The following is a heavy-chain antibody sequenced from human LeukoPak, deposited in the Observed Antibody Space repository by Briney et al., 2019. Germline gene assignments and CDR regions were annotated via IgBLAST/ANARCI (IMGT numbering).Heavy chain of an antibody. V-gene: IGHV3-7*01. CDR3: TIGSGDQ. CDR2: INYDGSDK. Sequence: GGSLRLSCAASGFTFSNYWMNWVRQAPGKGLEWVASINYDGSDKYYVDSLKGRFSVSRDNTKNSLYLQMNSLRGEDTAMYYCTIGSGDQWGQGNLVTVSS. J-gene: IGHJ4*02. CDR1: GFTFSNYW. D-gene: IGHD1-26*01.